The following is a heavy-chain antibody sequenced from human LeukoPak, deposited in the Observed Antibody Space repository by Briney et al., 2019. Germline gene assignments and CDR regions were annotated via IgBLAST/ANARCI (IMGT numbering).Heavy chain of an antibody. CDR1: GFTFSSYS. Sequence: GGSLRLSCAASGFTFSSYSMNWVRQAPGKGLEWVSYISSSSSTIYYADSVKGRFTISRDNSKNTLYLQMNSLRAEDTAVYYCARGAWRSSGGEYFQHWGQGTLVTVSS. V-gene: IGHV3-48*01. CDR2: ISSSSSTI. D-gene: IGHD6-19*01. CDR3: ARGAWRSSGGEYFQH. J-gene: IGHJ1*01.